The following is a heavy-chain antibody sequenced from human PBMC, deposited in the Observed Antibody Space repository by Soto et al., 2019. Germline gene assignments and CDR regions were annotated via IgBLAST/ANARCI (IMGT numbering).Heavy chain of an antibody. J-gene: IGHJ4*02. CDR1: GGYLIDSNDY. CDR3: VSQRTSVLTQAYFDY. Sequence: ATQSHTYPVSGGYLIDSNDYWGWIRQSPGKGLEWIGSVYYRGRSYSKSSVKSRVTISVDTSKNQFSLNLNSVTASDTAVYYCVSQRTSVLTQAYFDYWGPGALVTVSS. D-gene: IGHD2-8*01. V-gene: IGHV4-39*01. CDR2: VYYRGRS.